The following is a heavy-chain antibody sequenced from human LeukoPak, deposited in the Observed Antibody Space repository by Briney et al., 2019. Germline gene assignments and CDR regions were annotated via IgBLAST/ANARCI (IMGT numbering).Heavy chain of an antibody. CDR2: ISSSSSYI. V-gene: IGHV3-21*05. CDR3: ARDEPSGSYNY. D-gene: IGHD1-26*01. J-gene: IGHJ4*02. CDR1: GFTFSSYS. Sequence: GGSLRLSCAASGFTFSSYSMNWVRQAPGKGLEWVSYISSSSSYIYYADSVKGRFTISRDNAKNSLYLQMNSLRAEDTAVYYCARDEPSGSYNYWGQGTLVTVSS.